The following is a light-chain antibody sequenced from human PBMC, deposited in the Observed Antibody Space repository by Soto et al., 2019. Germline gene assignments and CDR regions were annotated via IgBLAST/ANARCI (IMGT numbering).Light chain of an antibody. CDR1: SSNIGNNY. Sequence: QSVLTQPPSVSAAPGQTVTISCSGSSSNIGNNYVSWYQQRPGTAPKLLIYDNNNRPSGIPDRCSGSKSGTSATLGITGLQTGDEADYYCGTWDSSLSAVFGGGTKLTVL. CDR3: GTWDSSLSAV. CDR2: DNN. J-gene: IGLJ2*01. V-gene: IGLV1-51*01.